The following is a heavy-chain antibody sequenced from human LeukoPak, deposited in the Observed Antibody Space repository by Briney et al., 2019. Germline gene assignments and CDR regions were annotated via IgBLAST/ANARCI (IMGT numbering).Heavy chain of an antibody. V-gene: IGHV4-34*01. J-gene: IGHJ4*02. CDR3: ARAFSMVRGVFMFDY. D-gene: IGHD3-10*01. CDR1: GGSFSGYY. CDR2: INHSGST. Sequence: SETLSLTCAVYGGSFSGYYWSWIRLPPGKGLEWIGEINHSGSTNYNPSLKSRVTISVDTSKNQFSLKLSSVTAADTAVYYCARAFSMVRGVFMFDYWGQGTLVTVSS.